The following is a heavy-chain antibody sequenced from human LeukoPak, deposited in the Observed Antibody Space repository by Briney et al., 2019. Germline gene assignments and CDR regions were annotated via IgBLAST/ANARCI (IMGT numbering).Heavy chain of an antibody. J-gene: IGHJ6*02. D-gene: IGHD6-13*01. CDR2: ISGSGDTT. Sequence: AGGSLRLSCAASGFTFSSYAMCWVRQAPGKGLEWVSAISGSGDTTYYADSVKGRFTTSRDNSKNTLYLQMNSLRAEDTAVYYCAKPPAAGNHYYGMDVWGQGTTVTVSS. V-gene: IGHV3-23*01. CDR1: GFTFSSYA. CDR3: AKPPAAGNHYYGMDV.